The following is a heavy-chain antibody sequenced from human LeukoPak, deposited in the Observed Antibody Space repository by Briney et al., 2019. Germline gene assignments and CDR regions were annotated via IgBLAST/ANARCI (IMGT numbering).Heavy chain of an antibody. V-gene: IGHV1-18*04. J-gene: IGHJ4*02. Sequence: ASVKVSCKASGYTFTGYYMHWVRQAPGQGLEWMGWISAYNGNTNYAQKLQGRVTMTTDTSTSTAYMELRSLRSDDTAVYYCARIVWGYYYDSSGPFDYWGQGTLVTVSS. CDR1: GYTFTGYY. CDR2: ISAYNGNT. CDR3: ARIVWGYYYDSSGPFDY. D-gene: IGHD3-22*01.